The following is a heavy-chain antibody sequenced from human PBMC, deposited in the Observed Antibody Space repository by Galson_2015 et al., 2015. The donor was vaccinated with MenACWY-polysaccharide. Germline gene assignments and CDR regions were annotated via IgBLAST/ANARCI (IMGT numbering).Heavy chain of an antibody. D-gene: IGHD1-7*01. V-gene: IGHV3-13*01. J-gene: IGHJ6*02. Sequence: SLRLSCAASGFTFSSYDMHWVRQATGKGLEWVSAIGTAGDTYYPGSVKGRFTISRENAKNSLYLQMNSLRAGDTAVYYCAREEGGTTVGGMDVWGQGTTVTASS. CDR1: GFTFSSYD. CDR3: AREEGGTTVGGMDV. CDR2: IGTAGDT.